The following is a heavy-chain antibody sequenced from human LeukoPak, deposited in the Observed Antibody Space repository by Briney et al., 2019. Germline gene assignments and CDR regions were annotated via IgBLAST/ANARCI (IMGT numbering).Heavy chain of an antibody. CDR3: AKPNWNPESDWFDP. CDR1: GFTFSSYS. J-gene: IGHJ5*02. V-gene: IGHV3-21*01. Sequence: GGSLRLSCAASGFTFSSYSMNWVRQAPGKGLEWVSSISSSSSYIYYADSVKGRFTISRDNAKNSLYLQMNSLRAEDTAVYYCAKPNWNPESDWFDPWGQGTLVTVSS. CDR2: ISSSSSYI. D-gene: IGHD1-1*01.